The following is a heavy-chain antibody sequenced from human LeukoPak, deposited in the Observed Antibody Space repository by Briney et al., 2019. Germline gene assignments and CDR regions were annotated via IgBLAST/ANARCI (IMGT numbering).Heavy chain of an antibody. CDR3: ARDEPIAAAGSERYYFDY. CDR1: GGSISGYY. J-gene: IGHJ4*02. V-gene: IGHV4-4*07. Sequence: SETLSLTCTVSGGSISGYYWSWIRQPAGKGLEWIGRIYTSGSTNYNPSLKSRVTISVDKSKNQFSLKLSSVTAADTAVYYCARDEPIAAAGSERYYFDYWGQGTLVTVSS. CDR2: IYTSGST. D-gene: IGHD6-13*01.